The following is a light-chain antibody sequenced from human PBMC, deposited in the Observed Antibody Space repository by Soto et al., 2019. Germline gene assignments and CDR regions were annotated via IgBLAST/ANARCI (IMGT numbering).Light chain of an antibody. CDR3: QQYDDWLRLT. V-gene: IGKV3D-15*01. CDR1: QSVNIY. Sequence: EIVMTQSPATLSVSPGERATLSCRASQSVNIYLAWYQQKPGQAPRLLIFGASYRATAIPARFSGSASGTEFNLTMSSLQSEDFAVYFCQQYDDWLRLTFGGGTKVEIK. CDR2: GAS. J-gene: IGKJ4*01.